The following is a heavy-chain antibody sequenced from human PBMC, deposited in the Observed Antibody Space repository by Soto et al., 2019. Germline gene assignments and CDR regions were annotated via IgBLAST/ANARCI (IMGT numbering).Heavy chain of an antibody. J-gene: IGHJ4*02. CDR1: GGSISSGGYY. CDR3: ARGVPGSDYFDY. Sequence: PSETLSLTCTVSGGSISSGGYYWSWIRQHPGKGLEWIGYIYYSGSTYYNPSLKSRVTISVDTSKNQFSLKLSSVTAADTAVYYCARGVPGSDYFDYWGQGTLVTVSS. CDR2: IYYSGST. V-gene: IGHV4-31*03.